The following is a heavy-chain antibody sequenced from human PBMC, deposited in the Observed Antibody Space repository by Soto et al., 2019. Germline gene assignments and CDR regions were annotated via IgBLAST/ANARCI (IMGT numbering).Heavy chain of an antibody. D-gene: IGHD3-3*01. Sequence: QLQLQESGPGLVKPSETLSLTCTVSGGSISSSSYYWGWIRQPPGKGLEWIGSIYYSGSTYYNPSLKSRVTIPADTSKNKSSLELTSVTAADTAVDYWARLNNFCSGYWYSMDVWGQGTTVTVSS. V-gene: IGHV4-39*01. J-gene: IGHJ6*02. CDR2: IYYSGST. CDR3: ARLNNFCSGYWYSMDV. CDR1: GGSISSSSYY.